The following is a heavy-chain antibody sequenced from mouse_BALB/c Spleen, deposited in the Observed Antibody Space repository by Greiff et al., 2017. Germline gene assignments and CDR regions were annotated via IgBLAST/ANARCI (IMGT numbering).Heavy chain of an antibody. Sequence: DVQLQESGPGLVKPSQSLSLTCSVTGYSITSGYFWYWIRQFPGNKLEWMGYISYDGSNNYNPSLKNRISITRDTSKNQFFLKLNSVTTEDTATYYCASVTGADWYFDVWGAGTTVTVSS. CDR3: ASVTGADWYFDV. CDR2: ISYDGSN. D-gene: IGHD4-1*01. J-gene: IGHJ1*01. CDR1: GYSITSGYF. V-gene: IGHV3-6*02.